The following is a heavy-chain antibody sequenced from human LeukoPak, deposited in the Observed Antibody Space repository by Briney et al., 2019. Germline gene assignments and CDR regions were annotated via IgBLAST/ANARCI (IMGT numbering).Heavy chain of an antibody. D-gene: IGHD1-26*01. Sequence: SETLSLTCTVSGGSISSYYWSWIRQPPGKGLEWIGYIYYSGSTNYKPSLKSRVTISVDTSKNQFSLKLRSVTAADTAVYYCARVFGGSYYFDYWGQGTLVTV. CDR1: GGSISSYY. CDR2: IYYSGST. V-gene: IGHV4-59*01. J-gene: IGHJ4*02. CDR3: ARVFGGSYYFDY.